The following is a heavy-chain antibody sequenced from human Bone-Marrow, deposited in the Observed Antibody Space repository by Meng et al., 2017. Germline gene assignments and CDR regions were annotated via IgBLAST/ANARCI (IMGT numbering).Heavy chain of an antibody. Sequence: QVQLQESVPGLVKPSQTLSLTSTVSGGSIGSGGYYWSWIRQHPVKGLEWIGYIYYTGSTFHNPSLKSRLTISVDTSKNQFSLKLISATAADTAVYYCAREAGRDGYATPIFDHWGQGTLVTVSS. V-gene: IGHV4-31*03. D-gene: IGHD5-24*01. CDR2: IYYTGST. CDR3: AREAGRDGYATPIFDH. J-gene: IGHJ4*02. CDR1: GGSIGSGGYY.